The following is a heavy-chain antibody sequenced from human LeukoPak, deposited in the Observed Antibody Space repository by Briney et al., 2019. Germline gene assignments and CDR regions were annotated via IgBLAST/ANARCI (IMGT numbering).Heavy chain of an antibody. CDR1: GFTFSSYG. J-gene: IGHJ4*02. CDR2: ISYDGSNK. Sequence: GGALRLSCAASGFTFSSYGMHWVGQAPGKGREWVAVISYDGSNKYYADSVKGRFTISRDNSKNTLYLQMNSLRAEDTAVYYCAKAVAGPFDYWGQGTLVTVSS. D-gene: IGHD6-19*01. CDR3: AKAVAGPFDY. V-gene: IGHV3-30*18.